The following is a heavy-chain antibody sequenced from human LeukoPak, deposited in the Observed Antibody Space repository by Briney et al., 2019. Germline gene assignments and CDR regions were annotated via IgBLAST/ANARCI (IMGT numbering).Heavy chain of an antibody. CDR2: MNGDGTSI. Sequence: PGGSLRLSCAASGFTFRSFWMHWVRHDPGKGLVWVSHMNGDGTSISYADSVKGRFTISRDNAKNKLYLQMNRLKAEDTAVYYCARSATDAFDIWGQGTMVTVSS. CDR1: GFTFRSFW. D-gene: IGHD3-3*01. J-gene: IGHJ3*02. CDR3: ARSATDAFDI. V-gene: IGHV3-74*01.